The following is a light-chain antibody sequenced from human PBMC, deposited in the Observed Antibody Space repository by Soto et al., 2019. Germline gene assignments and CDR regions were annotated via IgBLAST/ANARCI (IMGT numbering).Light chain of an antibody. Sequence: IVLTQSPATLSLSPGERATLSCRASQSVSSYLAWYQKKPGQAPRLLIYEASNRATGIPARFSSSGSWTDFTLPISSLEPEDFAVYYCQQRSNWPPITFGQGTRLEIK. V-gene: IGKV3-11*01. CDR3: QQRSNWPPIT. CDR2: EAS. CDR1: QSVSSY. J-gene: IGKJ5*01.